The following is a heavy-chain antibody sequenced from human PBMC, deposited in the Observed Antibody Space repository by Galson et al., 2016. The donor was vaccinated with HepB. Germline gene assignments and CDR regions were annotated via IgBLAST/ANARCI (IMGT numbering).Heavy chain of an antibody. CDR1: GGSINSAAYY. V-gene: IGHV4-31*03. Sequence: TLSLTCTVSGGSINSAAYYWSWIRQRPGKGLEWIGYIYYSGRTFYNPSVKSRVAISVDTSNNQFSLRLSSVTAADTAVYFCARADFWSGFYPYWGQGSLVTVSS. D-gene: IGHD3-3*01. CDR3: ARADFWSGFYPY. J-gene: IGHJ4*02. CDR2: IYYSGRT.